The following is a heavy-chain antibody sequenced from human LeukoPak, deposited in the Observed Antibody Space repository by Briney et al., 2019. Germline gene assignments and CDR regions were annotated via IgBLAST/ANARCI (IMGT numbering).Heavy chain of an antibody. CDR2: IYSSGST. CDR3: AGNPNYFASRGFYSDY. CDR1: GGSISSYY. Sequence: SETLSLTCTVSGGSISSYYWSWIRQPPGKGLEWIGYIYSSGSTNYNPSLESRVTMSVDTSKNQFSLKLTSVTAADTAVYYCAGNPNYFASRGFYSDYWGQGTLVTVSS. D-gene: IGHD3-22*01. V-gene: IGHV4-59*01. J-gene: IGHJ4*02.